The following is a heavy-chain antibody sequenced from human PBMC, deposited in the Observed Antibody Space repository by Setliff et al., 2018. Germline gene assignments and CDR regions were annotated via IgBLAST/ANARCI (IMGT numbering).Heavy chain of an antibody. D-gene: IGHD5-18*01. Sequence: ASVKVSCKASGGTFTNYAINWVRQAPGQGLEWMGGINPIFGTADYTQNFQGRVTITTDESTSTAYMELSSLRSEDTAVYYCAREGVDTRSSTDYRYYMDLWGKGTTVTVS. V-gene: IGHV1-69*05. J-gene: IGHJ6*03. CDR1: GGTFTNYA. CDR3: AREGVDTRSSTDYRYYMDL. CDR2: INPIFGTA.